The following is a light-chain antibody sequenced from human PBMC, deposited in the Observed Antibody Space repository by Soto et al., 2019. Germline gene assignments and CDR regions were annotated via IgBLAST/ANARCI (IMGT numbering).Light chain of an antibody. J-gene: IGKJ2*01. V-gene: IGKV1-8*01. CDR1: QGISSY. CDR2: AAS. CDR3: QQYYSYPQT. Sequence: AIRMTQSPSSFSASTGDRVTITCRASQGISSYLAWYQQKPGKAPKLLIYAASTLQSGVPSRFSGSGSATDFTLTISCLQSEDFATYYWQQYYSYPQTFGQGTKLEIK.